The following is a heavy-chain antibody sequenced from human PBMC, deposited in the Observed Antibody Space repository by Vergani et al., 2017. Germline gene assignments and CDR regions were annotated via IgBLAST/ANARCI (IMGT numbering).Heavy chain of an antibody. CDR2: ISSSSSYL. CDR1: GFTFSSYS. D-gene: IGHD3/OR15-3a*01. Sequence: EVQLVESGGGLVKPGGSLRLSCAASGFTFSSYSMNWVRQAPGKGLEWVSSISSSSSYLYYADSVKGRFTISRDNAKNSLYLQMNSLRAEDTAVYYCARVTFELGAFDIWGQGTMVTVSS. V-gene: IGHV3-21*01. J-gene: IGHJ3*02. CDR3: ARVTFELGAFDI.